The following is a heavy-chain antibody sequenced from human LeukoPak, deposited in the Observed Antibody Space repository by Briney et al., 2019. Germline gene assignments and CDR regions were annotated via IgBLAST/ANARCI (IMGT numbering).Heavy chain of an antibody. CDR2: IKSESDGGTT. J-gene: IGHJ3*02. D-gene: IGHD2-8*01. Sequence: PGGSLRLSCAASGFTFRNVWVSWVRQAPGKGLEWVGRIKSESDGGTTDYAAPVKGRFTISRDDSENTLYLQLNSLETEDTAVYYCRFTKDAFDIWGQGTMVTVSS. CDR3: RFTKDAFDI. CDR1: GFTFRNVW. V-gene: IGHV3-15*01.